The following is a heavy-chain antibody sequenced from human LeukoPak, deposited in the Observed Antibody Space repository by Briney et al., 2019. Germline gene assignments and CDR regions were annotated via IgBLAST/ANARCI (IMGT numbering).Heavy chain of an antibody. Sequence: GGSLRLSCAASGFTFSRYWMSWVRQAPGKGLEWVAVISYDGSNKYYADSVKGRFTISRDNSKNTLYLQMNSLRAEDTAVYYCAKFFTGEYVRAFDVWGQGTMVTVSS. D-gene: IGHD3-10*02. J-gene: IGHJ3*01. CDR2: ISYDGSNK. CDR1: GFTFSRYW. CDR3: AKFFTGEYVRAFDV. V-gene: IGHV3-30*18.